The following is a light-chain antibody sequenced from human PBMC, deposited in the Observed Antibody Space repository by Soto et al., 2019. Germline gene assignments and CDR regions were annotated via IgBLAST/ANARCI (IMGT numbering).Light chain of an antibody. CDR1: SGSVSTSYY. Sequence: QTVVTQEPSFSVSPGGTVTLTCGLSSGSVSTSYYPSWYQQTPGQAPRTLIYSTNTRSSGVPDRFSGSILGNKAALTITGAQADDEYDYYCVLYMGRGSWVFGGGTKLTVL. CDR2: STN. CDR3: VLYMGRGSWV. V-gene: IGLV8-61*01. J-gene: IGLJ3*02.